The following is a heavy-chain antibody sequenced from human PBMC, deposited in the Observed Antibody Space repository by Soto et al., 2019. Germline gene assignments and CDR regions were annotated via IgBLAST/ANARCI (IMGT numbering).Heavy chain of an antibody. CDR1: GFTFSSYS. CDR3: ARDLTHQADKRFDY. D-gene: IGHD6-13*01. CDR2: ISSSSSYI. V-gene: IGHV3-21*01. J-gene: IGHJ4*02. Sequence: GGSLRLSCAASGFTFSSYSMNWVRQAPGKGLEWVSSISSSSSYIYYADSVKGRFTISRDNAKNSLYLQMNSLRAEDTAVYYCARDLTHQADKRFDYWGQGTLVTVSS.